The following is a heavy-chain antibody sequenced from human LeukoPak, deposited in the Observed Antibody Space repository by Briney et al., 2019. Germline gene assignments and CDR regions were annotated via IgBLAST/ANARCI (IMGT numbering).Heavy chain of an antibody. CDR1: GFTFISYS. V-gene: IGHV3-30*02. CDR2: IRYDGSNK. Sequence: GGSLRLSCAASGFTFISYSIHWVRQAPGKGLEWVAFIRYDGSNKYYADSVKGRFTISRDNAKNSLYLQMNSLRVEDTAVYYCARAHNWKYGTFDYWGQGTLVTVSS. D-gene: IGHD1-7*01. J-gene: IGHJ4*02. CDR3: ARAHNWKYGTFDY.